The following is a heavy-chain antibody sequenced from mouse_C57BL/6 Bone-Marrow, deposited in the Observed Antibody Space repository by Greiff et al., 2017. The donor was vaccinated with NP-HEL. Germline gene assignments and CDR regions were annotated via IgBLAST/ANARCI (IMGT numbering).Heavy chain of an antibody. CDR2: IYWDDDK. J-gene: IGHJ1*03. Sequence: QVQLKESGPGILQSSQTLSLTCSFSGFSLSTSGMGVSWIRQPSGKGLEWLAHIYWDDDKRYNPSLKSRLTISKDTSRNQVFLKITSVDTADTATYYCARRSRGYGSAFWYFDVWGTGTTVTVSS. V-gene: IGHV8-12*01. D-gene: IGHD1-1*01. CDR3: ARRSRGYGSAFWYFDV. CDR1: GFSLSTSGMG.